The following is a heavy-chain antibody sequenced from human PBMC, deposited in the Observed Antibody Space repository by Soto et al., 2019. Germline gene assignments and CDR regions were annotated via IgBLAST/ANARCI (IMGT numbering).Heavy chain of an antibody. CDR2: INPSGGGT. CDR1: GYTFTTYY. J-gene: IGHJ4*02. CDR3: AREGGGQQLPRNFDY. D-gene: IGHD6-13*01. V-gene: IGHV1-46*01. Sequence: QVQLMQSGAEVKKPGASVKVSCKASGYTFTTYYMHWVRQAPGQGLEWMGIINPSGGGTNYAQKFQDRVTMTRDTYTSKVYMQLSSLRSEETAVYFCAREGGGQQLPRNFDYWGQRTLLTVSS.